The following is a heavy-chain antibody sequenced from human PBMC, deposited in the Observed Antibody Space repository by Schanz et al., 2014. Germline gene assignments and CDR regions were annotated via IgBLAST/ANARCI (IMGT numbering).Heavy chain of an antibody. CDR2: ISIRSAFV. CDR1: GFTFSNYT. J-gene: IGHJ3*01. V-gene: IGHV3-21*01. D-gene: IGHD3-16*01. Sequence: EVQLVESGGGLVKPGGSLRLSCAASGFTFSNYTMYWVRQAPGKGLEWVSSISIRSAFVYYADSVKGRFTISRDNSKNTVYLQMNSLRSEDTAVYYCTRDRGALINHNDALDLWGQGTMVSVSS. CDR3: TRDRGALINHNDALDL.